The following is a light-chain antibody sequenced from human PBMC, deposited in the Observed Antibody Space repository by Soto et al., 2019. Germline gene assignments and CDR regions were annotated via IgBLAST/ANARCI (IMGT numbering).Light chain of an antibody. CDR2: DTN. Sequence: QSVLSQQPSVSAAHGQKYTISCYGNRSNIGNNFVTLYQQLPGTAPKLLIYDTNKRPSGIPDRFSGSQSGTSATLDITGLQTGDEAVYYCGSWASSLTYGFGTGTKAT. V-gene: IGLV1-51*01. J-gene: IGLJ1*01. CDR3: GSWASSLTYG. CDR1: RSNIGNNF.